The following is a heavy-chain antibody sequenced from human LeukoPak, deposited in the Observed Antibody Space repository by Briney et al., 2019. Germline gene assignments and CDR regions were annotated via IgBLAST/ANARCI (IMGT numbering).Heavy chain of an antibody. CDR2: IIPIFGTA. CDR1: GGTFSSYA. Sequence: SVKVSCKASGGTFSSYAISWVRQAPGQGLEWMGGIIPIFGTANYAQKFQGRVTVTADKSTSTAYMELSSLRSEDTAVYYCARALYYYDSSGYYPYYFDYWGQGTLVTVSS. J-gene: IGHJ4*02. V-gene: IGHV1-69*06. CDR3: ARALYYYDSSGYYPYYFDY. D-gene: IGHD3-22*01.